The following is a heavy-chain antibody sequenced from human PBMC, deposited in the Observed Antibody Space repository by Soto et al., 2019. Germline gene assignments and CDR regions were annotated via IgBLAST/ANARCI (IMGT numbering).Heavy chain of an antibody. J-gene: IGHJ6*02. CDR2: IYHSGST. CDR1: GGSISSSNW. D-gene: IGHD3-10*01. CDR3: ARDRITMVRGVTGYGMDV. Sequence: SETLSLTCAVSGGSISSSNWWSCVRQPPGKGLEWIGEIYHSGSTNYNPSLKSRVTISVDKSKNQFSLKLSSVTAADTAVYYCARDRITMVRGVTGYGMDVWGQGTTVTVSS. V-gene: IGHV4-4*02.